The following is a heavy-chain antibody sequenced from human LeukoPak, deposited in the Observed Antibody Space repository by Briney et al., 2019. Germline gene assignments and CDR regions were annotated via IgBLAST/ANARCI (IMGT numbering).Heavy chain of an antibody. D-gene: IGHD2-8*01. CDR3: ARSLLSPNPRGASDY. CDR1: EFSFSSYW. CDR2: IKQDGSEI. J-gene: IGHJ4*02. V-gene: IGHV3-7*01. Sequence: GGSLRLSCVGSEFSFSSYWMSWVRQAPGKGLEWVANIKQDGSEIFYVDSMKGRFTISRDNAKNSLYLQMDSLRAEDTAMYYCARSLLSPNPRGASDYWGQGTLVTVSS.